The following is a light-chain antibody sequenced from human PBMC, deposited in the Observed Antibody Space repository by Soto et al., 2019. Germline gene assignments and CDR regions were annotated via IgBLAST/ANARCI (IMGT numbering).Light chain of an antibody. CDR3: HQYYTTLRT. V-gene: IGKV4-1*01. J-gene: IGKJ1*01. CDR2: WAS. CDR1: QSVLYSSNNKNY. Sequence: DIVMTQSPDSLAVSLGERATINCKSSQSVLYSSNNKNYLAWYQQKPRQPPKLLIYWASTRESGVPDRFSGSGSGTDFTHTIGSLQAEDVAVYYCHQYYTTLRTFGQGTKVEIK.